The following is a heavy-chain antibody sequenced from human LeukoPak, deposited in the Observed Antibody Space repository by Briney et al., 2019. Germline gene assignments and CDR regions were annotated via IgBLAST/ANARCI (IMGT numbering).Heavy chain of an antibody. CDR3: AELGITMIGGV. CDR2: ISDSGGYT. J-gene: IGHJ6*04. V-gene: IGHV3-23*01. CDR1: GLTFRTYA. D-gene: IGHD3-10*02. Sequence: TGGSLRLSCAASGLTFRTYAMSWVRQAPGKGLEWVSSISDSGGYTFYADSVKGRFTISRDNAKNSLYLQMNSLRAEDTAVYYCAELGITMIGGVWGKGTTVTISS.